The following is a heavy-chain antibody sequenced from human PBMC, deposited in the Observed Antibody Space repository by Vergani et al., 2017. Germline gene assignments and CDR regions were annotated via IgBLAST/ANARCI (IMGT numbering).Heavy chain of an antibody. D-gene: IGHD1-14*01. V-gene: IGHV3-9*01. J-gene: IGHJ2*01. CDR2: LTWNSDSI. CDR3: VIDITGSENYWFFGL. Sequence: EVQLVESGGGLVQPGRSVRLSCAASGFTFDDYAMHWVRQAPGKGLEWVSGLTWNSDSIAYADSVKGRFTISRDKAKNPLYLQMNSLRAEDTALYYCVIDITGSENYWFFGLWGRGTLVTVSS. CDR1: GFTFDDYA.